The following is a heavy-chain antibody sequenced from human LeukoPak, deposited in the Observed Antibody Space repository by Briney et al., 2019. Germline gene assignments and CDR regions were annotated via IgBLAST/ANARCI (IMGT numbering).Heavy chain of an antibody. Sequence: ASVKVSCKASGYTFTSYGISWVRQAPGQGLEWMGWISAYNGNTNYAQKLQGRVTMTTDTSTSTAYMELRSLRSDDTAVYYCARDRGYVVRFLEWFPNMDVWGKGTTFTVSS. V-gene: IGHV1-18*01. CDR3: ARDRGYVVRFLEWFPNMDV. D-gene: IGHD3-3*01. CDR2: ISAYNGNT. J-gene: IGHJ6*03. CDR1: GYTFTSYG.